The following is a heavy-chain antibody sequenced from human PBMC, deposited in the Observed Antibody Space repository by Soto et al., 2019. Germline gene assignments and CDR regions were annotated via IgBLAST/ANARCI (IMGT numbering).Heavy chain of an antibody. CDR3: ARSSGPWDHGDYLYYFYY. V-gene: IGHV4-4*02. D-gene: IGHD4-17*01. CDR1: SGSISSINW. CDR2: IYHSGST. Sequence: SETLSLTCAVSSGSISSINWWGWVRQPPGKGLEWIGEIYHSGSTNYNPSLKSRVTISVDTSKNQFSLKLSSVTAADTAVYYCARSSGPWDHGDYLYYFYYWGQGTLVTVSS. J-gene: IGHJ4*02.